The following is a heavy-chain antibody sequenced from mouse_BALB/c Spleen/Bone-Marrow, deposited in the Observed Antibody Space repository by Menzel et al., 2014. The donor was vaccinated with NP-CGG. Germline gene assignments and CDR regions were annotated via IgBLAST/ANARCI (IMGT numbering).Heavy chain of an antibody. J-gene: IGHJ2*01. CDR1: GFNIKDYY. V-gene: IGHV14-3*02. Sequence: EVPLQQSGAELVRSGASVKLSCTASGFNIKDYYMHWVEQRPEQGLEWIGRIDPANGYTKYDPKFQGKATITADTSSNTAYRQLSSLTSEDTAVYHCARSDYRGQGTTLTVSA. CDR2: IDPANGYT. CDR3: ARSDY.